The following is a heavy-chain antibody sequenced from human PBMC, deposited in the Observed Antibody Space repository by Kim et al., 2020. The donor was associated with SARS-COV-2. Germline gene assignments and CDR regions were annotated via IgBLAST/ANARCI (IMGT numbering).Heavy chain of an antibody. V-gene: IGHV1-3*01. Sequence: ASVKVSCKASGYTFTTYAMHWVRQAPGQRLEWMGWINCGSGNTKYSQRFQDRITITRDTSATSAYMELSSLRSEDTAVYYCAREGGFSVWTQDGLDVWGQ. CDR1: GYTFTTYA. CDR2: INCGSGNT. CDR3: AREGGFSVWTQDGLDV. J-gene: IGHJ6*02. D-gene: IGHD2-21*01.